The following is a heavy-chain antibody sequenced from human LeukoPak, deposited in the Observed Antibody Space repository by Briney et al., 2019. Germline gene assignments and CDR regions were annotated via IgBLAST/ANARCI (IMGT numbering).Heavy chain of an antibody. Sequence: GASVTVSCKASGYTFTSYDINWVRQATGQGLEWMGWMNPNSGNTGYAQKFQGRVTITRNTSISTAYMELSSLRSEDTAVYYCARPCGGDCYDAFDIWGQGTMVTVSS. CDR3: ARPCGGDCYDAFDI. CDR1: GYTFTSYD. D-gene: IGHD2-21*02. J-gene: IGHJ3*02. V-gene: IGHV1-8*03. CDR2: MNPNSGNT.